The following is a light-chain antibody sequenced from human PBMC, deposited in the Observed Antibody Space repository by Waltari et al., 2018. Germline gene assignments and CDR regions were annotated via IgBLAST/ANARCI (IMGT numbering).Light chain of an antibody. Sequence: DIEMTQSPLSLPVTPGETASISCRASQSLLSGNGFNNLDWYLQKPGQSPQLLIYLGSNRATGVSDRFSGSGSGTDFTLTISSVEAGDVGLYYCMQGLQTPYTFGRGTKLEIK. V-gene: IGKV2-28*01. J-gene: IGKJ2*01. CDR2: LGS. CDR1: QSLLSGNGFNN. CDR3: MQGLQTPYT.